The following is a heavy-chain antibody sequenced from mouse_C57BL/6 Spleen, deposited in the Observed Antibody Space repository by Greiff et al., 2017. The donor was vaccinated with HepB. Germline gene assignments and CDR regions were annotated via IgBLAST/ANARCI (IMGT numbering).Heavy chain of an antibody. V-gene: IGHV1-19*01. D-gene: IGHD1-1*01. CDR2: INPYNGGT. CDR1: GYTFTDYY. Sequence: EVQLQQSGPVLVKPGASVKMSCKASGYTFTDYYMNWVKQSHGKSLEWIGVINPYNGGTSYNQKFKGKATLTVDKSTSKAYMELNSLTSEDSAVYYCARRYGSRPYYAMDYWGQGTSVTVSS. CDR3: ARRYGSRPYYAMDY. J-gene: IGHJ4*01.